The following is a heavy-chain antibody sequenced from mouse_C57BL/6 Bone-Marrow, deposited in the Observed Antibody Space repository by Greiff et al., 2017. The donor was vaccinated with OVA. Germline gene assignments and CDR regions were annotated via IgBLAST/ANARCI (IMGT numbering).Heavy chain of an antibody. Sequence: QVQLQQSDAELVKPGASVKISCKVSGYTFTDHTLHWMKQRPEQGLEWIGYIYPRDGSTKYNEKFKGKATLTADKSSSTAYMQLNSLTSEDSAVYFCARWGYYGSSHWYCDVWGTGTTVTVSS. CDR2: IYPRDGST. CDR3: ARWGYYGSSHWYCDV. D-gene: IGHD1-1*01. J-gene: IGHJ1*03. CDR1: GYTFTDHT. V-gene: IGHV1-78*01.